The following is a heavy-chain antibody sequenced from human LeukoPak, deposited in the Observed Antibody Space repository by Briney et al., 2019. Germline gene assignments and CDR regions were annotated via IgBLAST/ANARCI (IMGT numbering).Heavy chain of an antibody. Sequence: ESGPTLVNPTQTLTLTCTFSGFSLSTSGMRVSWVRQPPGKALGWLALIDWDDDKYYSTSLKTRLTISKDTSKNQVVLTMTNMDPVDTATYYCARIGRRGYYFDYWGQGTLVTVSS. CDR2: IDWDDDK. D-gene: IGHD3-10*01. CDR1: GFSLSTSGMR. J-gene: IGHJ4*02. CDR3: ARIGRRGYYFDY. V-gene: IGHV2-70*20.